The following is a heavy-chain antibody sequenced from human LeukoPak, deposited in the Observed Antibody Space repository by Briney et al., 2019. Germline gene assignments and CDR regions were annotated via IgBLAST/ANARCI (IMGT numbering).Heavy chain of an antibody. CDR2: IGSSSSYI. Sequence: GGSLRLSCAASGFTFSSYSMNWVRQAPGKGLEWVSSIGSSSSYIYYADSVKGRFTISRDNAKNSLYLQMNSLRAEDTAVYCCARRPADYGDHYYYYMDVWGKGTTVTVSS. CDR1: GFTFSSYS. CDR3: ARRPADYGDHYYYYMDV. J-gene: IGHJ6*03. V-gene: IGHV3-21*04. D-gene: IGHD4-17*01.